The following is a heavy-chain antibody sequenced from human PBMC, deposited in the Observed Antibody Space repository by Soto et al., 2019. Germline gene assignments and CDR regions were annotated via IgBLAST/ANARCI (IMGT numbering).Heavy chain of an antibody. CDR1: GFTFSNHG. V-gene: IGHV3-48*02. CDR2: VSPTGATV. CDR3: ARVRGPTVATMYFDY. D-gene: IGHD6-19*01. J-gene: IGHJ4*02. Sequence: GGSLRLSCVGSGFTFSNHGMIWVRQAPGKGLEWISYVSPTGATVHYADSMKGRFSLSRDNAKNSLYLQMNSLRDEDIGVYYCARVRGPTVATMYFDYWGQGTLVTVSS.